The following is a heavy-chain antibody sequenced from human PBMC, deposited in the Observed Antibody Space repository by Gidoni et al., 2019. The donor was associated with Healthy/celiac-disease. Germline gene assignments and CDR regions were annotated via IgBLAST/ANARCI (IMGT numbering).Heavy chain of an antibody. CDR2: IRGSGGST. D-gene: IGHD3-16*01. CDR3: AKGGGAYDAFDI. Sequence: EVQLLESGGGLVQPGGSLRLSCAASGFSFSSYAMSWVRQAPRTGLEWVSAIRGSGGSTNYADSVKGRFTISKDNSKNPLYLQMNSLRAGDTAVYYGAKGGGAYDAFDIWGQGTMVTVSS. CDR1: GFSFSSYA. J-gene: IGHJ3*02. V-gene: IGHV3-23*01.